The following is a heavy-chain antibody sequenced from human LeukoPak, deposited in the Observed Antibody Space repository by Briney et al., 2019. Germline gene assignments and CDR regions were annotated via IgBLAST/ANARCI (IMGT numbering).Heavy chain of an antibody. D-gene: IGHD3-22*01. CDR2: IYYSGST. V-gene: IGHV4-30-4*07. J-gene: IGHJ4*02. CDR1: GGSISSGGYS. Sequence: SETLSLTCAVSGGSISSGGYSWSWIRQPPGKGLEWIGYIYYSGSTYYNPSLKSRVTISVDTSKNQFSLKLSSVTAADTAVYYCARDRYYYDSSGYSLDYWGQGTLVTVSS. CDR3: ARDRYYYDSSGYSLDY.